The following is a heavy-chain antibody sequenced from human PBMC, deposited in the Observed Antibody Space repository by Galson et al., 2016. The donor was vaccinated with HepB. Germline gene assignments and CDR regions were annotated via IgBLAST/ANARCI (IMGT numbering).Heavy chain of an antibody. V-gene: IGHV4-39*01. J-gene: IGHJ4*02. CDR2: VFYTGTT. CDR3: VRHRSNWFGEGDF. Sequence: ETLSLTCTVSGYSISGASYYWGWIRQTPGKGLEWIGSVFYTGTTYYNAPLRSRVTIFVDTSKNEFSLRLTSVTAADTAVYYCVRHRSNWFGEGDFWGQGTQVTVSS. CDR1: GYSISGASYY. D-gene: IGHD3-10*01.